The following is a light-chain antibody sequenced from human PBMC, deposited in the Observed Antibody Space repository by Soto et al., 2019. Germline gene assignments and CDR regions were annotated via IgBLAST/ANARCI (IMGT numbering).Light chain of an antibody. Sequence: DIQMTPSPSFLSASVGDRVTITCRASQSIGKHLNWYQQKPGKAPKFLIYGASTLQSGVPSRFTGSGSGTDYTLTISNLQLEDFASYYCQQTYRTPLTFGGGTKVDIK. J-gene: IGKJ4*01. CDR1: QSIGKH. V-gene: IGKV1-39*01. CDR2: GAS. CDR3: QQTYRTPLT.